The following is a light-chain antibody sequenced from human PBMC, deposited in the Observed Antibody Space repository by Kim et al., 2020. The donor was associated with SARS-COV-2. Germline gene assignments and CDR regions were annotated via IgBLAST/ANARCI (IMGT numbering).Light chain of an antibody. J-gene: IGKJ1*01. Sequence: LSPEERATLACRASHIFNSRYLAWYQHKPGQAPRLLIYAASTRATGIPDRFSGSGSGTDFTLTISRLEPEDFAVYYCQQYGSSQTFGQGTKMDIK. CDR1: HIFNSRY. CDR2: AAS. CDR3: QQYGSSQT. V-gene: IGKV3-20*01.